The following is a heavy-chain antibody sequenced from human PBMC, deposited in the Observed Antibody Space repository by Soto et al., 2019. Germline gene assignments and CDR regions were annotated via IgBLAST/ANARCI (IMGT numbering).Heavy chain of an antibody. CDR1: GGSISSSNW. D-gene: IGHD6-19*01. V-gene: IGHV4-4*02. CDR2: IYHSGST. Sequence: SETLSLTCAVSGGSISSSNWWSWVRQPPGKGLEWIGEIYHSGSTNYNPSLKSRVTISVDKSKNQFSLKLSSVTAADTAVYYCARTYSSGLKGLDYWGQGTLVTVSS. CDR3: ARTYSSGLKGLDY. J-gene: IGHJ4*02.